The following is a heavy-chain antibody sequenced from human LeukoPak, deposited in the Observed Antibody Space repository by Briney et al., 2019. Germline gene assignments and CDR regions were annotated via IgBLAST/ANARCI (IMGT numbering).Heavy chain of an antibody. J-gene: IGHJ4*02. CDR2: ISWDGGST. CDR1: GFTFDDYT. V-gene: IGHV3-43*01. D-gene: IGHD5-24*01. CDR3: AKERVEMATIPELDY. Sequence: GGSLRLSCAASGFTFDDYTMHWVRQAPGKGLEWVSLISWDGGSTYYADSVKGRFTISRDNSKNSLYLQMNSLRTEDTALYYCAKERVEMATIPELDYWGQGTLVTVSS.